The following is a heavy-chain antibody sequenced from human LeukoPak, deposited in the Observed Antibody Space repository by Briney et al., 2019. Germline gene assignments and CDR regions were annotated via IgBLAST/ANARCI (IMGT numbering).Heavy chain of an antibody. D-gene: IGHD3-22*01. CDR2: ISPTGGST. Sequence: GASVTVSCTASGYTFTGYYMHWVRQAPGQGLEWMGIISPTGGSTSYAQKFQGRVTMTRDTSTSTVYMELSSLRSEDTAVYYCAREKYYYGSSGNYYGDASDIWGQGTMVTVSS. CDR1: GYTFTGYY. J-gene: IGHJ3*02. CDR3: AREKYYYGSSGNYYGDASDI. V-gene: IGHV1-46*01.